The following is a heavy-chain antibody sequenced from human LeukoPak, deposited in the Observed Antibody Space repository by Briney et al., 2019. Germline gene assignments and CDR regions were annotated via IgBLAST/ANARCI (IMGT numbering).Heavy chain of an antibody. CDR1: GYRFTTYW. J-gene: IGHJ6*02. V-gene: IGHV5-51*01. Sequence: GESLKISCKGSGYRFTTYWIGWVRQMPGKGLEWMGIIYPDDSDTRYSPSFQGQVTISADKSISTAYLQWSSLKASDTAMYYCASTRAMTSYYYYYGMDVWGQGTTVIVSS. CDR2: IYPDDSDT. CDR3: ASTRAMTSYYYYYGMDV.